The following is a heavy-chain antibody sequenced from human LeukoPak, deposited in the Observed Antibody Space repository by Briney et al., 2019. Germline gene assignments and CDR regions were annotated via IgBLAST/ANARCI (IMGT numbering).Heavy chain of an antibody. CDR3: ARDHRYCSSTSCLSFDY. CDR2: ISAYNGNT. D-gene: IGHD2-2*01. J-gene: IGHJ4*02. V-gene: IGHV1-18*01. CDR1: GYTFTSYG. Sequence: ASVKVSCKASGYTFTSYGISWVRQAPGHGLEWMGWISAYNGNTNYAQKLQGRVTMTTDTSTSTAYMELRSLRSDDTAVYYCARDHRYCSSTSCLSFDYWGQGTLVTVSS.